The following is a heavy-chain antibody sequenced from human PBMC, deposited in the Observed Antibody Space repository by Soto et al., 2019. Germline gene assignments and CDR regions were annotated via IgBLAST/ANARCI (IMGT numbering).Heavy chain of an antibody. Sequence: GESLKISCQGSGYSFTTYWIGWVRQMPGKGLEWMGIIYPGDSDTRYSPSFQGQVTISADKSISTAYLQWSRLKASDGAIYYCARPYCSGGSCYSDAFDVWGQGTMVTVSS. CDR3: ARPYCSGGSCYSDAFDV. CDR1: GYSFTTYW. CDR2: IYPGDSDT. V-gene: IGHV5-51*01. J-gene: IGHJ3*01. D-gene: IGHD2-15*01.